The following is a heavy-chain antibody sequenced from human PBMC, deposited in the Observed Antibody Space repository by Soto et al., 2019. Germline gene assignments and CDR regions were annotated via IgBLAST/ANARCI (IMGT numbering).Heavy chain of an antibody. D-gene: IGHD1-26*01. CDR2: INPNSGGT. J-gene: IGHJ3*02. Sequence: QVQLVQSGAEVKKPGASVKVSCKASGYTFTGYYMHWVRQAPGQGLEWMGWINPNSGGTNYAQKFQGWVTMTRDTSISTAYMELSRLRSDDTAVYYCARAGVGAFPGDAFDICGQGTMVTVSS. CDR1: GYTFTGYY. CDR3: ARAGVGAFPGDAFDI. V-gene: IGHV1-2*04.